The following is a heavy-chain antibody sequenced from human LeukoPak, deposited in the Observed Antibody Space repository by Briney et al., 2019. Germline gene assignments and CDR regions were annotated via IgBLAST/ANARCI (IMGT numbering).Heavy chain of an antibody. J-gene: IGHJ6*02. V-gene: IGHV3-21*01. CDR1: GFTFSSYS. D-gene: IGHD6-13*01. Sequence: PGGSLRLSCAASGFTFSSYSMNWVRQAPGKGLEWVSAISSSSYIYYSDSVKGRFTISRDNAKNSLYLQLNSLRAEDTAVYYCARDSAAADNYYYYYGMDVWGQGTTVTVSS. CDR2: ISSSSYI. CDR3: ARDSAAADNYYYYYGMDV.